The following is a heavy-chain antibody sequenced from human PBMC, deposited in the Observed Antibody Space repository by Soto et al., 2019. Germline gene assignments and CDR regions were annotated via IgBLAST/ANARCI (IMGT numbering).Heavy chain of an antibody. Sequence: QVQLVESGGGVVQPGRSLRLSCAASGFTFSSYGMHWVRRAPGKGLEWVAVISYDGSNKYYADSVKGRFTISRDNSKNTLYLQMNSLRAEDTAVYYCAKDGSKGSGSYFDYWGQGTLVTVSS. CDR2: ISYDGSNK. CDR1: GFTFSSYG. J-gene: IGHJ4*02. D-gene: IGHD3-10*01. CDR3: AKDGSKGSGSYFDY. V-gene: IGHV3-30*18.